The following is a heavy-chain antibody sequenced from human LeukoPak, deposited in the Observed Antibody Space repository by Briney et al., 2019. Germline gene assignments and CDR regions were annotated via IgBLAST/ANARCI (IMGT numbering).Heavy chain of an antibody. D-gene: IGHD2-21*01. CDR1: GFTFSSYG. CDR2: ISYDGSNK. CDR3: ARRGRIPRAYYFDY. J-gene: IGHJ4*02. V-gene: IGHV3-30*03. Sequence: AGGSLRLSCAASGFTFSSYGMHWGRQAPGKGLEWVAVISYDGSNKYYADAVKGRFTISRDNSKHTLYLQMNSLRAEDTAVYYCARRGRIPRAYYFDYWGQGTLVTVSS.